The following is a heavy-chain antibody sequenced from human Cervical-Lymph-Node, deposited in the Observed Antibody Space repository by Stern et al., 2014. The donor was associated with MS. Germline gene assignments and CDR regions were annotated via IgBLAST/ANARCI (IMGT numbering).Heavy chain of an antibody. CDR2: LSWTSGSI. Sequence: EVQLVQSGGGLVQPGMSLRLSCAASGFTFADYAMHWVRQAPGKGLEWVSGLSWTSGSIGYADSVKGRFNIPRDNAKNSLYLQMNSLRTEDTAFYYCAKGSVGIAAPRNFDYWGQGTLVTVSS. CDR3: AKGSVGIAAPRNFDY. V-gene: IGHV3-9*01. CDR1: GFTFADYA. J-gene: IGHJ4*02. D-gene: IGHD6-13*01.